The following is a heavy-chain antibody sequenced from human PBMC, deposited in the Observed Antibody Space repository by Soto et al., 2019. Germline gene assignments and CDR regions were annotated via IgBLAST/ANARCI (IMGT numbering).Heavy chain of an antibody. CDR1: GGSISRSSYY. J-gene: IGHJ4*02. CDR3: ARHDWNGVDY. D-gene: IGHD1-1*01. Sequence: QLQLQESGPGLVKPSETLSLTCTVSGGSISRSSYYWGWIRQPPGKGQEWIGSIYYSGSTYYNPSLKSRVTISVDTSKNQFSLRLSSVTAADTAVYYCARHDWNGVDYWGQGTLVTVSS. V-gene: IGHV4-39*01. CDR2: IYYSGST.